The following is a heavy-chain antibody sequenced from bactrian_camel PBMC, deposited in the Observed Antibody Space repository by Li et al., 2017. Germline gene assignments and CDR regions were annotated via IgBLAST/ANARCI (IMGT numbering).Heavy chain of an antibody. CDR3: KAASFLIWRPTCKDA. V-gene: IGHV3S25*01. D-gene: IGHD1*01. Sequence: QLVESGGGSVQAGGSLRLSCASIGYTYNRNCMAWFRQAPGKEREGVAAIYPGGMITYYADSVKGRFTISQDRAKNTVYLQMSSLKPEDTAMYYCKAASFLIWRPTCKDAWGQGTQVTVS. CDR1: GYTYNRNC. CDR2: IYPGGMIT. J-gene: IGHJ6*01.